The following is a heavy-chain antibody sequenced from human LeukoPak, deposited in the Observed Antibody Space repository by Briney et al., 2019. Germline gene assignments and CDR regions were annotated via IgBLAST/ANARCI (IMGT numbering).Heavy chain of an antibody. D-gene: IGHD3-16*01. J-gene: IGHJ2*01. CDR1: GFTFSSYA. V-gene: IGHV3-7*01. Sequence: GGSLRLSCAASGFTFSSYAMHWVRQAPGKGLEWVANIKEDGSEKYYVDSMKGRFTISRDNAKNSLYLQINSLRAEDTAVYYCAGGARGYNWYFDLWGRGTLVTVSS. CDR2: IKEDGSEK. CDR3: AGGARGYNWYFDL.